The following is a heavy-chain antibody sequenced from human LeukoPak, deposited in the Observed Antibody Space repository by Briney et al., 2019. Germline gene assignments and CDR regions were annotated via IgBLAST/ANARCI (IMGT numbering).Heavy chain of an antibody. V-gene: IGHV3-9*01. J-gene: IGHJ4*02. D-gene: IGHD3-16*02. Sequence: PGGSLRLSCAVSGFPFGSLCMHWVRQAPGKGLEWVSGISWNSGSIGYADSVKGRFTISRDNAKNSLYLQMNSLRAEDTALYYCAKDAFGRGVIGGWGQGTLVTVSS. CDR3: AKDAFGRGVIGG. CDR2: ISWNSGSI. CDR1: GFPFGSLC.